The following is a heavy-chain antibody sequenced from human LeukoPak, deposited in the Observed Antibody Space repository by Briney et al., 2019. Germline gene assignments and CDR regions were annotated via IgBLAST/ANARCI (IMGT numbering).Heavy chain of an antibody. J-gene: IGHJ5*02. CDR3: ARHPIERSLGGVPDWFDP. V-gene: IGHV4-39*07. D-gene: IGHD3-3*01. CDR1: GGSIDRGDYY. Sequence: SETLSLTCTVSGGSIDRGDYYWGWVRQPPGKGLECIPRIHYTGSTYYDPSLKSRVTLSVDTSKNQFSLNLYSVTAADTAIYYCARHPIERSLGGVPDWFDPWGQGTLVTVSS. CDR2: IHYTGST.